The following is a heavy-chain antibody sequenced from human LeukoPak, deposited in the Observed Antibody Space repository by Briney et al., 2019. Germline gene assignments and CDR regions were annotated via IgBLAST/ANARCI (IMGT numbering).Heavy chain of an antibody. V-gene: IGHV3-30-3*01. CDR3: ARSPDNSYYFDY. J-gene: IGHJ4*02. CDR1: GFTFSSHA. CDR2: ISYDGSNK. Sequence: GGSLRLSCVASGFTFSSHAMHWVRQAPGKGLEWVAVISYDGSNKYYADSVKGRFTISRDNSKNTLYLQMNSLRAEDTAVYYCARSPDNSYYFDYWGQGTLVTVSS.